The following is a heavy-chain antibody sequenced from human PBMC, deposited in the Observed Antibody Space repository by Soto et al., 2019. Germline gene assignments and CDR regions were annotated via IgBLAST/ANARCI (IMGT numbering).Heavy chain of an antibody. J-gene: IGHJ4*02. CDR2: IYYSGST. CDR1: GGSISSGRHH. V-gene: IGHV4-39*01. D-gene: IGHD1-1*01. CDR3: ATTGGY. Sequence: QLQLQESGPGLVKPSETLSLTCTVSGGSISSGRHHWRWIRQPPGKGLEWIGSIYYSGSTYYNPSLKSLVTISLATSKNQFSLNLNSVTAADTAVYYCATTGGYWGQGILVTVSS.